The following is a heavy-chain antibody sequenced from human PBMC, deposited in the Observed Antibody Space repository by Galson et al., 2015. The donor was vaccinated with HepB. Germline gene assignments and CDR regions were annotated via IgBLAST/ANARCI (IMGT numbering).Heavy chain of an antibody. V-gene: IGHV3-30*04. D-gene: IGHD6-19*01. J-gene: IGHJ4*02. CDR1: GFTFSSYA. CDR3: ARDRDSSGLDY. CDR2: ISYDGGNK. Sequence: SLRLSCAASGFTFSSYAMHWVRQAPGKGLEWVAVISYDGGNKYYADSVKGRFTISRDNSKNTLYLQMNSLRAEDTAVYYCARDRDSSGLDYWGQGTLVTVSS.